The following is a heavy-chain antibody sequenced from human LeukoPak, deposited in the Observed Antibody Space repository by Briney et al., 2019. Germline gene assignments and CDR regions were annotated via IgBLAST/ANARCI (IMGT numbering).Heavy chain of an antibody. D-gene: IGHD1-14*01. J-gene: IGHJ6*03. CDR3: ARGRYESTRLSAYYYYYMDV. CDR2: IYTSGST. Sequence: SETLSLTCTVSGGSISSYYWSWIRQPAGKGLEWIGRIYTSGSTIYNPSLKSRVTMSVDTSKNQFSLKLSSVTTADTAVYYCARGRYESTRLSAYYYYYMDVWGKGTTVTVSS. CDR1: GGSISSYY. V-gene: IGHV4-4*07.